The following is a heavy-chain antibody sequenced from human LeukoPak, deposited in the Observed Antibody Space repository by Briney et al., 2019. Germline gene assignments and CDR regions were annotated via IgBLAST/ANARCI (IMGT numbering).Heavy chain of an antibody. V-gene: IGHV3-23*01. CDR2: ILASGATT. CDR3: ATKTAFDF. CDR1: GFTFDDYA. Sequence: GGSLRLSCAASGFTFDDYAMHWVRQAPGKGLEWVSSILASGATTWYADSVKGRFTISRDNSKNTVDLQMNSLRAEDTAVYYCATKTAFDFWGQGTLVTVSS. D-gene: IGHD5-18*01. J-gene: IGHJ4*02.